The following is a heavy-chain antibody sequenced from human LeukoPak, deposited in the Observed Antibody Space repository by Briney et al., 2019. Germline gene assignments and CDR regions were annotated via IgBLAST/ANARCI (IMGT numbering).Heavy chain of an antibody. J-gene: IGHJ4*02. CDR1: GFTFSSYW. CDR2: IKQDGSEK. CDR3: ARDGFGSTVTAGIDY. V-gene: IGHV3-7*01. Sequence: PGGSLRLSCAASGFTFSSYWMSWVRQAPGKGLEWVANIKQDGSEKYYVDSVKGRFTISRDNAKNSLYLQMNSLRAEDTAVYYCARDGFGSTVTAGIDYWGQGTLVTVSS. D-gene: IGHD2-21*02.